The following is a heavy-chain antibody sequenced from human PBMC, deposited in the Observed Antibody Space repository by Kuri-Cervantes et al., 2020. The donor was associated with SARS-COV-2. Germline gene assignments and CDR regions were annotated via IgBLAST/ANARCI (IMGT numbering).Heavy chain of an antibody. CDR2: INPDGSYT. Sequence: ESLKISCAASGFTFSGHWIHWVRRAPGKGLVWVSRINPDGSYTNNADSVKGRFTLSRGNAKNMLSLQMNSLRAEDTAVYYCVRDGAHWNFDYWGQGTLVTVSS. CDR3: VRDGAHWNFDY. J-gene: IGHJ4*02. CDR1: GFTFSGHW. D-gene: IGHD1-1*01. V-gene: IGHV3-74*01.